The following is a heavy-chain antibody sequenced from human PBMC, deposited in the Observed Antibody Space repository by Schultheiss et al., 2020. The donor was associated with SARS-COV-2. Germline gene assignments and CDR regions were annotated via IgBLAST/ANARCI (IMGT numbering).Heavy chain of an antibody. V-gene: IGHV4-4*02. D-gene: IGHD1-26*01. J-gene: IGHJ6*02. CDR2: IYHSGST. Sequence: SETLSLTCAVSGGSISSSNWWSWVRQPPGKGLEWIGEIYHSGSTNYNPSLKSRVTISVDTPKNQFSLKLSSVTAADTAVYYCARDIGGSYYPSYYYYGMDVWGQGTTVTVSS. CDR3: ARDIGGSYYPSYYYYGMDV. CDR1: GGSISSSNW.